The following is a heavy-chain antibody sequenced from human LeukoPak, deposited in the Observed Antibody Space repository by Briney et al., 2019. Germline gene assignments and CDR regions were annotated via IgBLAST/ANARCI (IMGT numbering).Heavy chain of an antibody. D-gene: IGHD4-17*01. Sequence: SETLSLTCTVSGGSITSSSNYWGWIRQPPGKGLEWTGSIYYSGTTYYNPSLESRVTLSIDTSKSQFSLKVASVTAADTAVYFCAREGPLTPTGDWFDSWGQGTLVTVSS. CDR2: IYYSGTT. CDR1: GGSITSSSNY. V-gene: IGHV4-39*07. CDR3: AREGPLTPTGDWFDS. J-gene: IGHJ5*01.